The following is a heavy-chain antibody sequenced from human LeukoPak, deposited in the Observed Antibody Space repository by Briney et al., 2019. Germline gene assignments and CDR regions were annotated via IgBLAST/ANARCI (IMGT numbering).Heavy chain of an antibody. CDR2: INPIGGSA. D-gene: IGHD2-2*01. J-gene: IGHJ5*02. CDR3: ARGLPAAIVWNWFDP. Sequence: ASVKVSCKASGYTFTKYYIHWVRQAPGQGLEWMGKINPIGGSATYAQKFQGRVTMTRDTSTSTVYMELSSLKSEDTAVYYCARGLPAAIVWNWFDPWGQGTLVTVSS. CDR1: GYTFTKYY. V-gene: IGHV1-46*01.